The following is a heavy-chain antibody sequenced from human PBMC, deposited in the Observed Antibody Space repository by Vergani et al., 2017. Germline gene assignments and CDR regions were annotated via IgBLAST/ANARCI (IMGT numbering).Heavy chain of an antibody. CDR2: TWYDGNNK. D-gene: IGHD1-14*01. Sequence: QVQLVESGGGVVQPGRSLRLSCAASGFTFNQYGMHWVRQAPGKGLEWVAVTWYDGNNKQYADSVKGRFTISRDNSKRTMYLQMNSLRDDDTGVYYCARDLRLLYNRFDPWGQGTLVTVSS. CDR1: GFTFNQYG. CDR3: ARDLRLLYNRFDP. V-gene: IGHV3-33*01. J-gene: IGHJ5*02.